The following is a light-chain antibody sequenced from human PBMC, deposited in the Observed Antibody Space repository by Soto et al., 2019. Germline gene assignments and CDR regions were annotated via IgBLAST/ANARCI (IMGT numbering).Light chain of an antibody. CDR3: CSYAGSYTLWV. J-gene: IGLJ3*02. V-gene: IGLV2-11*01. Sequence: QSVLTQPRSVSGSPGQSVTISCTGTSSDVGAYNYVSWYQQHPDKAPKLIIYDVSKRPSGVPDRFSGSKSGNTASLTIPGLQADDEADYYCCSYAGSYTLWVFGGGTKVTVL. CDR2: DVS. CDR1: SSDVGAYNY.